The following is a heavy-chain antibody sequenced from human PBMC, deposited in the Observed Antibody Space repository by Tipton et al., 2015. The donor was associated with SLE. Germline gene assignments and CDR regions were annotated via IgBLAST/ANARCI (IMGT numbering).Heavy chain of an antibody. Sequence: TLSLTCTVSGGSISSSSYYWGWIRQPPGKGLEWIGSIYHSGTAYYNPSLKSRVTILVDTSKNQISLKLSSVTAADTAVYYCARVTELLWFGEARGWFDPWGQGTLVTVSS. V-gene: IGHV4-39*07. D-gene: IGHD3-10*01. CDR1: GGSISSSSYY. CDR3: ARVTELLWFGEARGWFDP. CDR2: IYHSGTA. J-gene: IGHJ5*02.